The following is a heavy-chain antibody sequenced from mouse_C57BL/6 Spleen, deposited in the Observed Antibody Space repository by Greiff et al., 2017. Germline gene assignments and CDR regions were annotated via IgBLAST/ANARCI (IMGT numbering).Heavy chain of an antibody. CDR1: GFNIKDYY. Sequence: EVKLQESGAELVRPGASVKLSCTASGFNIKDYYMHWVKQRPEQGLEWSGRIYPEDGDTEYAPKFQGNATMTADTSSTTTYLQLSRLTSEDTAVYYCTTTTGVDYWGQGTTLTFSS. V-gene: IGHV14-1*01. J-gene: IGHJ2*01. CDR3: TTTTGVDY. CDR2: IYPEDGDT. D-gene: IGHD1-1*01.